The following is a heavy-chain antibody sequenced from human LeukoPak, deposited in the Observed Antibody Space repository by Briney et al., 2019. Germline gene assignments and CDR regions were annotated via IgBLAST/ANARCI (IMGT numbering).Heavy chain of an antibody. J-gene: IGHJ3*02. Sequence: SETLSLTCTVSGGSISSYYWSWIRQPPGKGLEWIGYIYYSGSTNYNPSLKSRVTISVDTSKNQFSLKLSSVTAADTAVYYCARETLYYYDSSGAFDIWGQGTMVTVSS. CDR3: ARETLYYYDSSGAFDI. D-gene: IGHD3-22*01. CDR2: IYYSGST. V-gene: IGHV4-59*01. CDR1: GGSISSYY.